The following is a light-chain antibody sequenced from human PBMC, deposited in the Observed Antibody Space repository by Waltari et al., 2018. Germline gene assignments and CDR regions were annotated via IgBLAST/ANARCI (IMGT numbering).Light chain of an antibody. Sequence: QAVLTQPSSLSATPGASASLTCTLRSGINVGTYRIYWYQQKPGSPPQYLLRYKSDSDKQQGSGVPSRFSGSKAVSANAGILLISGLQSEDEADYYCMIWHGSAAVFGGGTQLTVL. CDR2: YKSDSDK. CDR3: MIWHGSAAV. V-gene: IGLV5-45*03. CDR1: SGINVGTYR. J-gene: IGLJ7*01.